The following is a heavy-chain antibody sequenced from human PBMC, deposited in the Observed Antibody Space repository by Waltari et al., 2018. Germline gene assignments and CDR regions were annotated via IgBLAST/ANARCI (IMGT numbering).Heavy chain of an antibody. CDR3: ARVIAAAGTDAFDI. V-gene: IGHV3-21*01. CDR1: GFTFSSYS. CDR2: ISISSSYI. J-gene: IGHJ3*02. Sequence: EVQLVESGGGLVKPGGSLRLSCAASGFTFSSYSMNWVRQAPGKGLGGVSSISISSSYIYYADSVQGRFTISRDNAKNSLYLQMNIRRAEDTAVYYCARVIAAAGTDAFDIWGQGTMVTVSS. D-gene: IGHD6-13*01.